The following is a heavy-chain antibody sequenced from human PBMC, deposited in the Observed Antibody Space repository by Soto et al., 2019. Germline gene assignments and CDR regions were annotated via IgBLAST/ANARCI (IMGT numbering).Heavy chain of an antibody. V-gene: IGHV1-18*01. CDR3: ARDHYDVLTGYALDASDV. D-gene: IGHD3-9*01. Sequence: ASVKVSCKASGYTFTNYGISWVRQAPGQGLEWMGWINGYNGNTNYAQKLQGRVTMTTDTSTSTVYMELRSLRSDDTAVYYCARDHYDVLTGYALDASDVWGQGTMVTVSS. CDR1: GYTFTNYG. CDR2: INGYNGNT. J-gene: IGHJ3*01.